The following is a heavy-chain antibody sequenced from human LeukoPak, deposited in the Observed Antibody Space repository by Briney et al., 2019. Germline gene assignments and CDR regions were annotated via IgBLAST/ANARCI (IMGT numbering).Heavy chain of an antibody. V-gene: IGHV3-23*03. D-gene: IGHD2-2*01. J-gene: IGHJ4*02. Sequence: GGSLRLSCAASGFTSSGYGVNWVRQAPGKGLEWVSLIFASGSSTKYADSVKGRFTISRDTSKNTLYLQMNSLRAEDTAIYYCAKEVVPGTSRSFDYWGQGTLVTVSS. CDR3: AKEVVPGTSRSFDY. CDR1: GFTSSGYG. CDR2: IFASGSST.